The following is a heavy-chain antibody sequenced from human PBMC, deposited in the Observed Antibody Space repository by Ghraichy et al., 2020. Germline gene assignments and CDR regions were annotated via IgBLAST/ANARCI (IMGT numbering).Heavy chain of an antibody. D-gene: IGHD2-2*02. V-gene: IGHV1-8*01. CDR2: MNPNSGNT. Sequence: ASVKVSCKASGYTFTSYDINWVRQATGQGLEWMGWMNPNSGNTGYAQKFRDRVTMTFNTSISTAYMELSSLRSDDTAVYYCARAGYCSSSTCYTFDYWGQGTLVAVSS. CDR3: ARAGYCSSSTCYTFDY. CDR1: GYTFTSYD. J-gene: IGHJ4*02.